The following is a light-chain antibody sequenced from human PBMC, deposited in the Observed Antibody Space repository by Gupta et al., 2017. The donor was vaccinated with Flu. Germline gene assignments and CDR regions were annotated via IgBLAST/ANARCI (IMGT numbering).Light chain of an antibody. Sequence: DIVLTQSPATLSLSPGETATLSCRASESFRDFLAWYQQKPGQPPILLISDASNRATGIPARFSGSGSGRDFTLTIRRLEPEDFSVYYCQQRNDFPFTFGPGTKVDLK. V-gene: IGKV3-11*02. CDR1: ESFRDF. CDR3: QQRNDFPFT. CDR2: DAS. J-gene: IGKJ3*01.